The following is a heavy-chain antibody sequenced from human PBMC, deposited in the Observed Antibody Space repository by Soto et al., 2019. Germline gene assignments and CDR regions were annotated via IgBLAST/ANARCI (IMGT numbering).Heavy chain of an antibody. V-gene: IGHV3-30-3*01. CDR2: ISYDGNKK. D-gene: IGHD6-19*01. CDR3: ARSVAVAALDS. J-gene: IGHJ5*01. Sequence: QVQLAESGGGVVQPGRSLRLSCAASGFTLSSYSMHWVRQAPGKGLEWVALISYDGNKKFYEDSVKGRFNISRDTSKNMFYLQMNSLRAEDTAVYYCARSVAVAALDSWGHGTLVTVSS. CDR1: GFTLSSYS.